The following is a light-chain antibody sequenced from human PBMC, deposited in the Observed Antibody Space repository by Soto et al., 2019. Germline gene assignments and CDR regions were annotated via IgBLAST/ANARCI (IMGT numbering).Light chain of an antibody. CDR3: QQYNRYSP. Sequence: DIQMSQSPSTLSASVGDRVTITCRASQSISSWLAWYQQKPGKAPKLLIYDASSLESGVPSRFSGSGSGTEFTLTISSLQPDDFATYYCQQYNRYSPFGQGTKVEIK. CDR1: QSISSW. J-gene: IGKJ1*01. CDR2: DAS. V-gene: IGKV1-5*01.